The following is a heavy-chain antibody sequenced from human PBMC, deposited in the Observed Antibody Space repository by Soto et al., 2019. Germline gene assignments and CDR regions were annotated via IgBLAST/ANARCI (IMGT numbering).Heavy chain of an antibody. D-gene: IGHD3-9*01. CDR2: IYHSGST. J-gene: IGHJ4*02. CDR1: GGSISSGGYS. V-gene: IGHV4-30-2*01. CDR3: ARGIYYDILTGYYSTPSFDY. Sequence: PSETLSLTCAVSGGSISSGGYSWSWIRRPPGKGLEWIGYIYHSGSTYYNPSLKSRVTISVDRSKNQFSLKLSSVTAADTAVYYCARGIYYDILTGYYSTPSFDYWGQGTLVTVSS.